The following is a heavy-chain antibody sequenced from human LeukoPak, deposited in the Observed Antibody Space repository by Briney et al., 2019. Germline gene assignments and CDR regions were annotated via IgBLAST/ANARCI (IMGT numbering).Heavy chain of an antibody. D-gene: IGHD4-11*01. CDR2: ISSSSIYI. J-gene: IGHJ3*02. CDR3: ARGYNNYGYVFDI. Sequence: GGSLRLSCAASGFTFSSYGMHWVRQAPGKGLEWVSSISSSSIYIYYANSVKSRFTISRDNAKNSLYLQMNSLRAEDTAVHYCARGYNNYGYVFDIWGQGTVVTVSS. V-gene: IGHV3-21*01. CDR1: GFTFSSYG.